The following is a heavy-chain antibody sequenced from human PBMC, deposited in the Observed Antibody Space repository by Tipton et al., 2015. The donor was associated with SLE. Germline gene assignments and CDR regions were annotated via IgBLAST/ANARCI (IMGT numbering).Heavy chain of an antibody. Sequence: TLSLTCAVSGGSISRSSWWSWVRQAPGKGLEWLGEIYHSGSTNYNPSLKSRVTISIDKSKNHFSLNLTSVTAADNGLYYCARSTTFGVVRGSFDSWGQGTLVTVS. J-gene: IGHJ4*02. V-gene: IGHV4-4*02. CDR1: GGSISRSSW. D-gene: IGHD3-3*01. CDR2: IYHSGST. CDR3: ARSTTFGVVRGSFDS.